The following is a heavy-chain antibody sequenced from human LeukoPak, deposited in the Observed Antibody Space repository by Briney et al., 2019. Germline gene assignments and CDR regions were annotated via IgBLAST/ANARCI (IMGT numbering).Heavy chain of an antibody. CDR1: GGTFSSYA. V-gene: IGHV1-69*05. D-gene: IGHD7-27*01. J-gene: IGHJ6*03. Sequence: GASVKVSCKASGGTFSSYAISWVRQAPGQGLEWMGKITPIFGTANYAQKFQGRVTITTDESTSTAYMELSSLRSEDTAVYYCARGVLRWGSEYYYYMDVWGKGTTVTVSS. CDR2: ITPIFGTA. CDR3: ARGVLRWGSEYYYYMDV.